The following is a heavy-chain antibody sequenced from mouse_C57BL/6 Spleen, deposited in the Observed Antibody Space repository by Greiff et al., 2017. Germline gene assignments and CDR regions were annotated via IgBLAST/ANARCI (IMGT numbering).Heavy chain of an antibody. Sequence: QVQLQQPGAELVKPGASVKLSCKASGYTFTSYWMHWVKQRPGRGLEWIGRIDPNSGGTKYNEKFKSKATLTVDKPSSTAYMRLSSLPSEDSAVYYCAREIAVGRYFDVWGTGTTVTVSS. J-gene: IGHJ1*03. CDR2: IDPNSGGT. CDR1: GYTFTSYW. V-gene: IGHV1-72*01. D-gene: IGHD1-1*01. CDR3: AREIAVGRYFDV.